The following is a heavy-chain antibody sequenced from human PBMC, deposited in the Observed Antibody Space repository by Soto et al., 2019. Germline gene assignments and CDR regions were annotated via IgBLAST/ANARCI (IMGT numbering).Heavy chain of an antibody. V-gene: IGHV3-30-3*01. D-gene: IGHD3-10*01. CDR2: ISYDGIDE. Sequence: QVQLVESGGGVVQPGRSLRLSCAASGFTFNTYAMYWVRQAPGKGLEWVAGISYDGIDEDYADCVKGRFTISRDNSKNTLFLQMNSLRAEDTAVYYWARNMRPGGCDYGMDVWGQGTTVTVSS. J-gene: IGHJ6*02. CDR3: ARNMRPGGCDYGMDV. CDR1: GFTFNTYA.